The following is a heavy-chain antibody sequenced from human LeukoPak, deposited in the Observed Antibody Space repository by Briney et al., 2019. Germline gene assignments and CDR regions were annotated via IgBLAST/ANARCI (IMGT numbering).Heavy chain of an antibody. V-gene: IGHV3-21*01. CDR1: GFIFSTYS. CDR2: ISSDGGYI. Sequence: GGSLRLSCAASGFIFSTYSMHWVRQAPGKGLEWVSSISSDGGYIYYADSVKGRFTISRDNAKDSLYLQMNSLRAEDTAVYYCARGNAPLPFDYWGQGTLVTVSS. J-gene: IGHJ4*02. D-gene: IGHD2-2*01. CDR3: ARGNAPLPFDY.